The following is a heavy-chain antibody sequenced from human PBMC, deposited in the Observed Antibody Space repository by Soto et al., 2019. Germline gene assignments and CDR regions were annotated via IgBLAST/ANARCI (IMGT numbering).Heavy chain of an antibody. CDR1: GFTVSSNY. D-gene: IGHD3-22*01. J-gene: IGHJ6*02. CDR2: IYSDGST. Sequence: EVQLVESGGGLVQPGGSLRLSCAASGFTVSSNYMSWVRQAPGKGLEWVSVIYSDGSTYYADSVKGRFTISRHNSKNTLYLQMNSLRAEATAVYYCASDPYYDSSGYLASNGMDVWGQGTTVTVSS. CDR3: ASDPYYDSSGYLASNGMDV. V-gene: IGHV3-53*04.